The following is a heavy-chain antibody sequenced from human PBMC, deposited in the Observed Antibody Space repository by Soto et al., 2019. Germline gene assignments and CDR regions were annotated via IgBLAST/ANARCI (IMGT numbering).Heavy chain of an antibody. CDR3: ARDMGSSGWYGVY. J-gene: IGHJ4*02. V-gene: IGHV3-30-3*01. CDR1: GFTFSSYA. Sequence: GGSLRLSCAASGFTFSSYAMHWVRQAPGKGLEWVAVISYDGSNKYYADSVKGRFTISRDNSKNTLYLQMNSLRAEDTAVYYCARDMGSSGWYGVYWGQGTLVTVSS. D-gene: IGHD6-19*01. CDR2: ISYDGSNK.